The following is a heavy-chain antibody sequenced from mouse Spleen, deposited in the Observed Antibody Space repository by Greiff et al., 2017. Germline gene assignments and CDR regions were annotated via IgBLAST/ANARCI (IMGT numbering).Heavy chain of an antibody. CDR2: IRNKANNHAT. Sequence: EVMLVESGGGLVQPGGSMKLSCAASGFTFSDAWMDWVRQSPEKGLEWVAEIRNKANNHATYYAESVKGRFTISRDDSKSSVYLQMNSLRAEDTGIYYCTSITTAYRYYFDYWGQGTTLTVSS. V-gene: IGHV6-6*01. CDR1: GFTFSDAW. J-gene: IGHJ2*01. D-gene: IGHD1-2*01. CDR3: TSITTAYRYYFDY.